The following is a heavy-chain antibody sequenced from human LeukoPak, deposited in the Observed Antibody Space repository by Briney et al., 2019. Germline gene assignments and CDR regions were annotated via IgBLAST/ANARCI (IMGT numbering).Heavy chain of an antibody. CDR3: ARYGGNSLNFDY. J-gene: IGHJ4*02. D-gene: IGHD4-23*01. Sequence: PSETLSLTCTVSGGSISSYYWNWIRQPPGKGLEWIGYIYYSGSTNYNPSLKSRVTISVDTSKNQFSLKLSSVTAADTAVYYCARYGGNSLNFDYWGQGTLVTVSS. CDR2: IYYSGST. V-gene: IGHV4-59*01. CDR1: GGSISSYY.